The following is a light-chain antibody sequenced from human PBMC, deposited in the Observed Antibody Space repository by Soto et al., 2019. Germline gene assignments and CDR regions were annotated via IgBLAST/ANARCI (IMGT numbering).Light chain of an antibody. CDR2: ATS. Sequence: SVFAQSPGTLCLSPGERATLSCRASQSVSSNYLAWYQQKPDQSPRLLIYATSTRAAGIPDRFRGSGSGTDFTLTISRLQPEDFAVYYCQQYGETPWTFGQGTQVDIK. J-gene: IGKJ1*01. CDR3: QQYGETPWT. CDR1: QSVSSNY. V-gene: IGKV3-20*01.